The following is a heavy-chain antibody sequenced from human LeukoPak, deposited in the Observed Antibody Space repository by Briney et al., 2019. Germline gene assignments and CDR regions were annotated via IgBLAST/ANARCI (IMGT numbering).Heavy chain of an antibody. D-gene: IGHD2-2*03. CDR3: ARSVGGYCSSTSCPWYFDL. Sequence: SVKVSCKASGGTSSSYAISWVRQAPGQGLEWMGGIIPIFGTANYAQKFQGRVTITADESTSTAYMELSSLRSEDTAVYYCARSVGGYCSSTSCPWYFDLWGRGTLVTVSS. CDR2: IIPIFGTA. CDR1: GGTSSSYA. J-gene: IGHJ2*01. V-gene: IGHV1-69*13.